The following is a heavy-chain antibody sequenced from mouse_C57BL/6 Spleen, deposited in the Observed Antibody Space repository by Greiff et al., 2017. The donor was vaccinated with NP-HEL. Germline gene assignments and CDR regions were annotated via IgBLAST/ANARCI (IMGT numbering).Heavy chain of an antibody. D-gene: IGHD1-1*01. Sequence: QVQLQQPGTELVKPGASVKLSCKASGYTFTSYWMHWVKQRPGQGLEWIGNINPSNGGTNYNEKFKSKATLTVDKSSSTAYMQLSSLTSEDSAVYYCARDYYGSSSLYYAMDYWGQGTSVTVSS. CDR2: INPSNGGT. CDR3: ARDYYGSSSLYYAMDY. CDR1: GYTFTSYW. J-gene: IGHJ4*01. V-gene: IGHV1-53*01.